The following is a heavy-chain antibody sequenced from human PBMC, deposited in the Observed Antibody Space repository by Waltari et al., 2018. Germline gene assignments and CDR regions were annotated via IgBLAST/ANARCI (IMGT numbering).Heavy chain of an antibody. CDR2: IIPRCKTP. V-gene: IGHV1-69*13. J-gene: IGHJ6*02. D-gene: IGHD6-6*01. Sequence: QLVQSGAEVKKPGSSVIVSCKASGGTFNSFALSWVRQAPGQGLEWMGGIIPRCKTPTDDRKFQGRLTVTADESTSTAYMELNSLRSEDSALYYWATRIPSDHSGSFYYYGMDVWGQGTTVTVSS. CDR1: GGTFNSFA. CDR3: ATRIPSDHSGSFYYYGMDV.